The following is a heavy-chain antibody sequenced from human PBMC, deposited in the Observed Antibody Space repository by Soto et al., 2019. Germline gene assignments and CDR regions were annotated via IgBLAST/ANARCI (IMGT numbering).Heavy chain of an antibody. J-gene: IGHJ3*02. D-gene: IGHD6-19*01. CDR2: FDPEDGET. CDR3: ATAVAVAGAHDAFDI. CDR1: GYTLTELS. V-gene: IGHV1-24*01. Sequence: GASVKVSCKVSGYTLTELSMHWVRQAPGKGLEWMGGFDPEDGETIYAQKFQGRVTMTEDTSTDTAYMELSSLRSEDTAVYYCATAVAVAGAHDAFDIWGQGTMVTVSS.